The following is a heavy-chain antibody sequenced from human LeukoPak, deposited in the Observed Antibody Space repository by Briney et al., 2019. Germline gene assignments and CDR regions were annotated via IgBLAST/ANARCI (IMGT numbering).Heavy chain of an antibody. CDR1: GYTFTSYG. Sequence: ASVKVSCKASGYTFTSYGISWVRQAPGQGLEWMGWISGYNGNTNYAQKVQGRVTMTTDTSTSTAYMELRSLRSDDTAVYYCARTHCGITSCSHDAFDIWGQGTMVTVSS. J-gene: IGHJ3*02. CDR2: ISGYNGNT. D-gene: IGHD2-2*01. V-gene: IGHV1-18*01. CDR3: ARTHCGITSCSHDAFDI.